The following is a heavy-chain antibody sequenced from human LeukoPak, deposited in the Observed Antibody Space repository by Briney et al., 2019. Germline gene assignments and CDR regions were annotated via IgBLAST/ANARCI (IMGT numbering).Heavy chain of an antibody. CDR2: IYYSGRT. J-gene: IGHJ3*02. CDR1: GGSISSYY. Sequence: PSETLSLTCTVAGGSISSYYWSWIRQPPGKGLGWVGYIYYSGRTNYNPSLKSRVTISVDTSKNQFSMKLSSVTAADTAVYYCARALLKSGAYAFDIWGQGTMVTVSS. D-gene: IGHD3-10*01. V-gene: IGHV4-59*08. CDR3: ARALLKSGAYAFDI.